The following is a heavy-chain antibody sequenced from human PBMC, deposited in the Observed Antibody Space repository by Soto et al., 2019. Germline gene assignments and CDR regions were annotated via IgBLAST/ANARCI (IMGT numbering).Heavy chain of an antibody. CDR2: ISGSGGST. CDR1: GFTFSSYA. J-gene: IGHJ2*01. Sequence: EVQLLESGGGLVQPGGSLRLSCAASGFTFSSYAMSWVRQAPGKGLEWVSAISGSGGSTYYADSVKGRFTISRDNSKNTLYLQMNSLRAEDTAVYYCAKGAPMTTVTTVSFGYFDLWGRGTLVTVSS. CDR3: AKGAPMTTVTTVSFGYFDL. D-gene: IGHD4-17*01. V-gene: IGHV3-23*01.